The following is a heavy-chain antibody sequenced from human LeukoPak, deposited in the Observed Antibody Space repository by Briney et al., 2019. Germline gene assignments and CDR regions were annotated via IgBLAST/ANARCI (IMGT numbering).Heavy chain of an antibody. D-gene: IGHD6-13*01. Sequence: SETLSLTCTVSGGSISSSSYYWGWIRQPPGKGLEWIGSIYYSGSTYYNPSLKSRVTISVDTSRNQFSLKLSSVTAADTAVYYCARHPYSSSWYFTYFDFWGQGTLVTVSS. V-gene: IGHV4-39*01. CDR1: GGSISSSSYY. J-gene: IGHJ4*02. CDR3: ARHPYSSSWYFTYFDF. CDR2: IYYSGST.